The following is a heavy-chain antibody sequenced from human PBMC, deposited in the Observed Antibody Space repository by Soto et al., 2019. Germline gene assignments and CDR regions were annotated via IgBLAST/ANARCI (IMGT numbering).Heavy chain of an antibody. V-gene: IGHV4-4*07. CDR1: IASISKIY. J-gene: IGHJ5*02. CDR3: VRDGSKSLRDWFDP. CDR2: VYATGTT. Sequence: APETLSPTCHVYIASISKIYCACIRTTAVNGLEWMGRVYATGTTDYNPSLRSRVAMSVDISKKTFSLRLRSVTGADSGVYYCVRDGSKSLRDWFDPWGQGILVTVSS.